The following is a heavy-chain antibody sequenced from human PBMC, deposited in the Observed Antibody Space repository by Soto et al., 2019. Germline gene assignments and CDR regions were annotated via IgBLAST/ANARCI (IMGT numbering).Heavy chain of an antibody. D-gene: IGHD2-2*01. J-gene: IGHJ6*03. CDR1: AYTFTIYG. CDR3: ARVREDIVVVPADSNPEEYYYYYYMDV. CDR2: ISAYNGNT. V-gene: IGHV1-18*03. Sequence: ASVKASCKTSAYTFTIYGISWVRQAPGQGLEWMGWISAYNGNTNYAQKLQGRVTMTTDTSTSTAYMELRSLRSDDVAVYYCARVREDIVVVPADSNPEEYYYYYYMDVWGKGTKVTVSS.